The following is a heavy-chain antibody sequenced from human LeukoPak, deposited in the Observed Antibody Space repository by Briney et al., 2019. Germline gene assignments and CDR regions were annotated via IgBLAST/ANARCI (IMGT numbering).Heavy chain of an antibody. CDR1: GFTFSTYW. V-gene: IGHV4-39*01. CDR2: IYYSGST. CDR3: ARGGAINRLFDP. J-gene: IGHJ5*02. Sequence: GSLRLSCAASGFTFSTYWMSWVRQPPGKGLEWIGSIYYSGSTYHNPSLKSRVTISVDTSKNQFSLRLSSVTAADTAVYYCARGGAINRLFDPWGQGTLVTVSS. D-gene: IGHD5-12*01.